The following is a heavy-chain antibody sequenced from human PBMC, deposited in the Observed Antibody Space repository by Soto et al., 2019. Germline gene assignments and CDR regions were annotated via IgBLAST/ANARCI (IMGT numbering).Heavy chain of an antibody. CDR1: CGSIISSNW. CDR2: IYHSGST. J-gene: IGHJ6*02. Sequence: PSETLSLTCAFSCGSIISSNWWSWVRQPPGKGLEWIGEIYHSGSTNYNPSLKSRVTISVDKSKNQFSLKLSSVTAADTAVYYCASERGDIVVVPAARGYYYYYGMDVWGQGTTVTVSS. V-gene: IGHV4-4*02. CDR3: ASERGDIVVVPAARGYYYYYGMDV. D-gene: IGHD2-2*01.